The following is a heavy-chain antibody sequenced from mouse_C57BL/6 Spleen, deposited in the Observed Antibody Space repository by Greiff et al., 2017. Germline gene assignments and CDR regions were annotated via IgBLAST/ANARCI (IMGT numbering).Heavy chain of an antibody. CDR3: ARELITTVVARYFDY. CDR1: GYTFTSYW. CDR2: IDPNSGGT. Sequence: QVQLQQPGAELVKPGASVKLSCKASGYTFTSYWMHWVKQRPGRGLEWIGRIDPNSGGTKYNEKFKSKATLTVDKPSSTAYMQLSSLTSEDSAVYYCARELITTVVARYFDYWGQGTTLTVSS. D-gene: IGHD1-1*01. J-gene: IGHJ2*01. V-gene: IGHV1-72*01.